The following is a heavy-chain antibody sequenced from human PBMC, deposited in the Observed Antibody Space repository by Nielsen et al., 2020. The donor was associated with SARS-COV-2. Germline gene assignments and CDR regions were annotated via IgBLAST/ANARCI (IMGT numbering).Heavy chain of an antibody. CDR2: ASASGGST. V-gene: IGHV3-23*01. CDR1: GFTFNIYA. J-gene: IGHJ3*01. D-gene: IGHD3-10*01. Sequence: GESLKIFCAASGFTFNIYAMAWVRRAPGRGLQWVTGASASGGSTYYTDSVKGRFSISRDNSKNTLFLQMHSLRVEDTALYYCAKDGVVRGDALDLWGQGTMVTVSS. CDR3: AKDGVVRGDALDL.